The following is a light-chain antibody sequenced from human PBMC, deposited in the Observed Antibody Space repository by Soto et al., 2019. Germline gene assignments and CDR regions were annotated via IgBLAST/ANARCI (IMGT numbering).Light chain of an antibody. V-gene: IGKV1-8*01. CDR3: QQYHTSSIT. CDR2: AAS. CDR1: QGISSY. Sequence: AIRMTQSPSSFSASTGDRVTITCRASQGISSYLAWYQQKPGKAPKLLIYAASTLQSGVPSRFSGTGSGTEFTLTIDRLQPDDFATYYCQQYHTSSITFGQGTRLEIK. J-gene: IGKJ5*01.